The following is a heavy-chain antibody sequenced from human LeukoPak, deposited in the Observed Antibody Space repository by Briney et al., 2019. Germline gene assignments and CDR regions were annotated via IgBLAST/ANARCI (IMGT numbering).Heavy chain of an antibody. J-gene: IGHJ4*02. Sequence: GGSLRLSCAASGFTLSSYAMSWVRQGPGKGLEWVSAISVSGNTYHADSVKGRFTISRDSSKNTLYLQMNSLRAEDTAVYYCAKGDGSGSYIVRGFDYWGQGTLVTVSS. V-gene: IGHV3-23*01. CDR3: AKGDGSGSYIVRGFDY. CDR1: GFTLSSYA. D-gene: IGHD3-10*01. CDR2: ISVSGNT.